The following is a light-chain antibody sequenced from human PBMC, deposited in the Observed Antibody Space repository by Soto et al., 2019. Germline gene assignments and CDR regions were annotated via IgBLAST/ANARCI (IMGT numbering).Light chain of an antibody. V-gene: IGLV2-18*02. Sequence: QSALTQPPAVSGSPGQSVAISCTGTSSDVGSYNRDSWYQQSPSTAPKLMIYDVSNRPSGVPDRFSGSKSGYTASLTISGLQAEDEAEYYCSSYTSSSTYVFGTGTKLTVL. CDR2: DVS. J-gene: IGLJ1*01. CDR1: SSDVGSYNR. CDR3: SSYTSSSTYV.